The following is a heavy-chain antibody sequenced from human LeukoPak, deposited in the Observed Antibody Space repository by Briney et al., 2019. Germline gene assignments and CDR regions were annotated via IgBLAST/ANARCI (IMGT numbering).Heavy chain of an antibody. J-gene: IGHJ4*02. CDR3: TKNRGSSGADARPADF. CDR1: GFTLSNYA. Sequence: PGGSLRLSCVASGFTLSNYAMTWVRQAPGMGLEWVSTVSSSGSYTYHADSVNGRFTISRDNSKNTVYLKVNSLRAEDTAVYYCTKNRGSSGADARPADFWGQGTLVTVSS. CDR2: VSSSGSYT. D-gene: IGHD5-12*01. V-gene: IGHV3-23*01.